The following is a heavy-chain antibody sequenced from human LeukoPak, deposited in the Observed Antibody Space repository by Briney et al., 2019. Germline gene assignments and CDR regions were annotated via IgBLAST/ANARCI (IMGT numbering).Heavy chain of an antibody. J-gene: IGHJ4*02. D-gene: IGHD2-15*01. V-gene: IGHV3-49*04. Sequence: GGSLRLSCTASGFTFGDYSMSWVRQAPGKGLDWVGFIRSKIYGGTTEYAASVEGRFTISRDDSKSIAYLQMNSLKTEDTAVYSCTRDDSPGPNWGQGTLVTVSS. CDR2: IRSKIYGGTT. CDR3: TRDDSPGPN. CDR1: GFTFGDYS.